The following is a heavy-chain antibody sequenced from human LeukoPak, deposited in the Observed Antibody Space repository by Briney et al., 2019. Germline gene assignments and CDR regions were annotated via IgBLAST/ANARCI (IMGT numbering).Heavy chain of an antibody. Sequence: SQTLSLTCTVSGGSISSGDYYWSWIRQPPGKGLEWIGYIYYSGSTYYNPSLKSRVTISVDTSKNQFSLKLSSVTAADTAVYYCARVGYSYGSHAFDIWGQGTMVTVSS. J-gene: IGHJ3*02. CDR2: IYYSGST. CDR1: GGSISSGDYY. V-gene: IGHV4-30-4*01. D-gene: IGHD5-18*01. CDR3: ARVGYSYGSHAFDI.